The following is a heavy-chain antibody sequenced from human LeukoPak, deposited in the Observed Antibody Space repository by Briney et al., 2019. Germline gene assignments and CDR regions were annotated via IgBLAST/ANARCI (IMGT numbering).Heavy chain of an antibody. J-gene: IGHJ4*02. V-gene: IGHV4-34*01. CDR2: INHSGST. CDR1: GGSFSGYY. D-gene: IGHD2-21*02. Sequence: NPSETLSLTCAVYGGSFSGYYWSWIRQPPVKVLEWIGEINHSGSTNYNPSLKSRVTISVDTSKNQFSLKLSSVTAADTAVYYCATCGGDCYSYRNLDYWGQGTLVTVSS. CDR3: ATCGGDCYSYRNLDY.